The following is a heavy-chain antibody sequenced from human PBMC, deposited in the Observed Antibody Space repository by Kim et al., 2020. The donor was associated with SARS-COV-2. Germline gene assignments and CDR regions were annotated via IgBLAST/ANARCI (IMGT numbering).Heavy chain of an antibody. CDR2: IYHSGST. Sequence: SETLSLTCAVSGGSISSGGYSWSWIRQPPGKGLEWIGYIYHSGSTYYNPSLKSRVTISVDRSKNQFSLKLSSVTAADTAVYYCARASGIVVVPAARLTASMWVVLTRYGMDVWGQGTTVTVSS. CDR3: ARASGIVVVPAARLTASMWVVLTRYGMDV. V-gene: IGHV4-30-2*01. J-gene: IGHJ6*02. D-gene: IGHD2-2*01. CDR1: GGSISSGGYS.